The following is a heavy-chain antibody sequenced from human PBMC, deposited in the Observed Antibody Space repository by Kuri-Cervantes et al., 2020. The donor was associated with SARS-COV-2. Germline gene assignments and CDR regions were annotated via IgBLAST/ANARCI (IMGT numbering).Heavy chain of an antibody. V-gene: IGHV1-18*01. CDR1: GYTFINYD. D-gene: IGHD2-2*02. Sequence: ASVKVSCKTSGYTFINYDINWVRQAPGQGLEWMGWISAYNGNTNYAQKLQGRVTMTTDTSTSTAYMELRSLRSDDTAVYYCASHLGPAAISDYYYYMDVWGKGTTVTVSS. CDR2: ISAYNGNT. CDR3: ASHLGPAAISDYYYYMDV. J-gene: IGHJ6*03.